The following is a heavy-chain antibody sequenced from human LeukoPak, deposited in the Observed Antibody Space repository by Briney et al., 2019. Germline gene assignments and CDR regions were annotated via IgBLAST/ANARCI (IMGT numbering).Heavy chain of an antibody. CDR2: IYYSGST. Sequence: SETLSLTCTVSGGSISSYYWSWIRQPPGKGPEWIGYIYYSGSTNYNPSLKSRVTISVDTSKNQFSLKLSSVTAADTAVYYCARMYYYDSSGYLVDYWGQGTLVTVSS. CDR1: GGSISSYY. D-gene: IGHD3-22*01. CDR3: ARMYYYDSSGYLVDY. J-gene: IGHJ4*02. V-gene: IGHV4-59*01.